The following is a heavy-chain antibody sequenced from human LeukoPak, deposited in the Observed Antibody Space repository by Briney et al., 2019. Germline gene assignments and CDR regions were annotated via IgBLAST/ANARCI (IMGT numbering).Heavy chain of an antibody. CDR3: ARDIPSGFYTPDY. D-gene: IGHD5-12*01. CDR2: IETDGDEK. CDR1: GFTFSDYG. Sequence: GGSLRLSYVASGFTFSDYGMSWVRQAPGMGLEWVANIETDGDEKNYVDSVKGRFTISRDNARNSLYLQMSSLRVEDTAVYYCARDIPSGFYTPDYWGRGTLVTVSS. V-gene: IGHV3-7*01. J-gene: IGHJ4*02.